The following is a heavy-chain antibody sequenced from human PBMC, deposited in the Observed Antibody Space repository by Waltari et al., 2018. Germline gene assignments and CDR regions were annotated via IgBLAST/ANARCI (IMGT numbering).Heavy chain of an antibody. J-gene: IGHJ5*02. CDR1: GFTFSNYG. CDR3: AKGPDSSGYFSTWLDP. V-gene: IGHV3-30*02. CDR2: IWSDENNK. D-gene: IGHD3-22*01. Sequence: QVQLVESGGGVVQPGGSLRLSCAASGFTFSNYGIHWVRQVPGKGLEWVAFIWSDENNKHYADSVQGRFTISSDNSKNTVFLQMDRLTTDDTAVYYCAKGPDSSGYFSTWLDPWGQGILVTVSS.